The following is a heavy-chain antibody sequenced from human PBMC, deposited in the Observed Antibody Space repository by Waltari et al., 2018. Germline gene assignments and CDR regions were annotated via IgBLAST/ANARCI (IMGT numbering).Heavy chain of an antibody. Sequence: QITLKESGPTLVKPTQTLTLTCTFSGFSLSTSGVGVGWIRQPPGKALAWLALIYWDEDKRYSPSLKSRLTITKDTSKNQVVLTMTNMDPVDTATYYCAHTTGGDYGGNRLDYWGQGTLVTVSS. J-gene: IGHJ4*02. V-gene: IGHV2-5*02. CDR2: IYWDEDK. CDR3: AHTTGGDYGGNRLDY. CDR1: GFSLSTSGVG. D-gene: IGHD4-17*01.